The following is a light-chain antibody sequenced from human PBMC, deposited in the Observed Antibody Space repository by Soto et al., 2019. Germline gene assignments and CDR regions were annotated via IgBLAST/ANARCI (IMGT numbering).Light chain of an antibody. J-gene: IGKJ4*01. CDR3: QQYDSSSVT. CDR2: GAT. V-gene: IGKV3-20*01. Sequence: EIVLTQSPGTLSLSPGERATLSCRASQRVSGRYLVWYQQKPGQAPSLLIYGATNRARDTPYRFTGSGSGKRLTLNNKRLEPEDFAVYYCQQYDSSSVTFGGGTKVEIK. CDR1: QRVSGRY.